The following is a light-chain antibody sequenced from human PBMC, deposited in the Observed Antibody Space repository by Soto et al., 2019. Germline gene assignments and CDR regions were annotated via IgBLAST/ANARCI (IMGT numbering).Light chain of an antibody. J-gene: IGKJ5*01. CDR2: AAS. CDR3: QQSYSALIT. V-gene: IGKV1-39*01. Sequence: IQMTQSQSSLSASVGDRVTITCRASQGISTYLNWHQQRPGKAPKLLIYAASNFQSGVPSRFSGSGSGTDFTLTISSLQPEDFATYYCQQSYSALITFGQGTRLEV. CDR1: QGISTY.